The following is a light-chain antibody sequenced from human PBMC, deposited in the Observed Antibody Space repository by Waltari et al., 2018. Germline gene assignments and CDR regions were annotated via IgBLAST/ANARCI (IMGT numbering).Light chain of an antibody. CDR1: SLRYDY. Sequence: SSELTQDPAVSVALGQTVRNTCQGDSLRYDYANWCRQKPGPAPLRVMYGKNNRPSGIPDRFSGSTSGTSASLVIIGLQPEDEAVYYCQSYDTSLIVVFGGGTKLTVL. CDR3: QSYDTSLIVV. CDR2: GKN. J-gene: IGLJ3*02. V-gene: IGLV3-19*02.